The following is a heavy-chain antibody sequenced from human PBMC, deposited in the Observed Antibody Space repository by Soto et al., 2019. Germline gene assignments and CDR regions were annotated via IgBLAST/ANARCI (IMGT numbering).Heavy chain of an antibody. D-gene: IGHD6-19*01. J-gene: IGHJ4*02. CDR2: IIPIFGTA. CDR3: ASTPGYSSGWYYFDY. Sequence: SVKVSCKASGGTFSSYAISWVRQAPGQGLEWMGGIIPIFGTANYAQKFQGRVTITADESTSTAYMELSSLRSEDTAVYYCASTPGYSSGWYYFDYWGQGTLVTVSS. V-gene: IGHV1-69*13. CDR1: GGTFSSYA.